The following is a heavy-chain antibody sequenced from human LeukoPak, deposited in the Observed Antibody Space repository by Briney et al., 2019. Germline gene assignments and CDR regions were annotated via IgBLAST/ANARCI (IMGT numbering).Heavy chain of an antibody. J-gene: IGHJ3*02. CDR3: VKSTRTGTWGDAFDI. D-gene: IGHD3-16*01. Sequence: GGSLRLSCAASGFTFTYVAMSWVRQAPGKGLEWVSTISTIAHAAYYADSVKGRFTISGDNSENTLYLEMNSLRADDTAVYYCVKSTRTGTWGDAFDIWGPGTMVTVSS. CDR2: ISTIAHAA. V-gene: IGHV3-23*01. CDR1: GFTFTYVA.